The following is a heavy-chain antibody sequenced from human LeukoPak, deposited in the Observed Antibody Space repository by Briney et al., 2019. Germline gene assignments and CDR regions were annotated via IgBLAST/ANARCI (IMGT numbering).Heavy chain of an antibody. D-gene: IGHD3-3*01. CDR2: INSDGSST. CDR3: AREERVLRFLEWLPHFDY. CDR1: GFTFSSYW. V-gene: IGHV3-74*01. Sequence: GGSLRLSCAASGFTFSSYWMHWVRQAPGKGLVWVSRINSDGSSTSYADSVKGRFTIPRDNAKNTLYLQMNSLRAEDTAVYYCAREERVLRFLEWLPHFDYWGQGTLVTVSS. J-gene: IGHJ4*02.